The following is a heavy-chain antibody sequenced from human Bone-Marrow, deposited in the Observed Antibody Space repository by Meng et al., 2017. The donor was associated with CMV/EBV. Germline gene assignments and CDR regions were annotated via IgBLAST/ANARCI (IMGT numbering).Heavy chain of an antibody. Sequence: GGSLRLSCAASGFTFDTYSMNWVRQAPGKGLEWVAFIRYDGSNKYYADSVKGRFTISRDNAKNSLYLQMNSLRAEDTAVDYCARAEAVAGTWRYWGQGTLVTVSS. V-gene: IGHV3-30*02. CDR3: ARAEAVAGTWRY. CDR2: IRYDGSNK. J-gene: IGHJ4*02. CDR1: GFTFDTYS. D-gene: IGHD6-19*01.